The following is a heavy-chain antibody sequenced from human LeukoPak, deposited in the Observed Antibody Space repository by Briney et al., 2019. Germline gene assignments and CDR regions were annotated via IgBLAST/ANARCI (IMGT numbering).Heavy chain of an antibody. CDR3: TRDYSNARDY. CDR1: GFTFSSYW. Sequence: GGSLRLSCAASGFTFSSYWMHWVRQAPGKGLVWVSRINSDGSSTSYADSVKGRFTISRDNAKNSLHLQVNSLRVDDTAVYYCTRDYSNARDYWGQGTLVTVSS. D-gene: IGHD2-15*01. CDR2: INSDGSST. V-gene: IGHV3-74*01. J-gene: IGHJ4*02.